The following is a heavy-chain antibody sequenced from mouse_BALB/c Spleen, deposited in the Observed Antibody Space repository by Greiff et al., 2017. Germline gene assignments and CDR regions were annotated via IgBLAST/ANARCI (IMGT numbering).Heavy chain of an antibody. CDR1: GYTFTSYY. CDR3: TSGYLAWFAY. D-gene: IGHD2-2*01. Sequence: QVQLQQPGAELVKPGASVKLSCKASGYTFTSYYMYWVKQRPGQGLEWIGGINPSNGGTNFNEKFKSKATLTVDKSSSTAHMQLSSLTSEDSAVYYCTSGYLAWFAYWGQGTLVTVS. CDR2: INPSNGGT. J-gene: IGHJ3*01. V-gene: IGHV1S16*01.